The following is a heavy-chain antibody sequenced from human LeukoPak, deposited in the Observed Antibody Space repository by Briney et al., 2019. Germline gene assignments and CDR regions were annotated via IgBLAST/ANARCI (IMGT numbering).Heavy chain of an antibody. Sequence: ASVKVSCKASGGTFSSYAISWVRQAPGQGLEWMGWINTNTGNPTYAQGFTGRFVFSLDTSVSTAYLQISSLKAEDTAVYYCASMKLLWFGELSQDAFDIWGQGTMVTVSS. D-gene: IGHD3-10*01. CDR3: ASMKLLWFGELSQDAFDI. CDR2: INTNTGNP. V-gene: IGHV7-4-1*02. J-gene: IGHJ3*02. CDR1: GGTFSSYA.